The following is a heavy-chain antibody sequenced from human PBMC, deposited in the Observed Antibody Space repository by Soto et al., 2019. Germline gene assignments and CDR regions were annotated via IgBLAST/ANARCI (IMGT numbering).Heavy chain of an antibody. D-gene: IGHD3-10*01. J-gene: IGHJ4*02. V-gene: IGHV2-5*02. CDR3: ARDHTRMVRGVIIRDYFDY. CDR2: IYWDDDK. CDR1: GFSLSTSGVG. Sequence: QITLKESGPPLVKPTQTLTLTCTFSGFSLSTSGVGVGWIRQPPGKALEWLALIYWDDDKRYSPSLKSRLTITKDTSKNQVVLTMTNMDPVDTATYYCARDHTRMVRGVIIRDYFDYWGQGTLVTVSS.